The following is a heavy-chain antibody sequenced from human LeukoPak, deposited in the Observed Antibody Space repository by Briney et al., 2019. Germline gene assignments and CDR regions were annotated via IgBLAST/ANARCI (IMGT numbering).Heavy chain of an antibody. Sequence: PSGTLSLTCAVSGDSVSSSHWWSWVRQPPGKGLERIGEIYHSGSTNCNPSLKSRVTISVDKSKNQFSLKLSSVTAADTAVYYCAREWNSGLLHWGQGTLVTVSS. CDR2: IYHSGST. D-gene: IGHD1/OR15-1a*01. J-gene: IGHJ1*01. CDR1: GDSVSSSHW. V-gene: IGHV4-4*02. CDR3: AREWNSGLLH.